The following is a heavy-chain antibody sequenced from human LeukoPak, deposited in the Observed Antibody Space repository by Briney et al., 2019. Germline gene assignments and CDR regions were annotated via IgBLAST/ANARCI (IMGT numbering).Heavy chain of an antibody. CDR3: AKMKGHPLPKYYTDV. Sequence: GGSLRLSCAASGFTFSGFAMSWARRTPGKGLERVSGISGSGDNTLYADSVKGRFTISRDNSKNTLYLEMNSLRVEDTAIYYCAKMKGHPLPKYYTDVWGQGTTVTVSS. V-gene: IGHV3-23*01. CDR1: GFTFSGFA. J-gene: IGHJ6*01. CDR2: ISGSGDNT. D-gene: IGHD1-26*01.